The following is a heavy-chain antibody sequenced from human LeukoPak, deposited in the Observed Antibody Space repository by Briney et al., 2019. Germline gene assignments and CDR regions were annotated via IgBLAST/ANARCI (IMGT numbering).Heavy chain of an antibody. CDR2: IYYSGST. CDR3: ARGGSGSYSLSVRY. CDR1: GASISSYY. Sequence: KPSETLSLTCTVSGASISSYYWSWIRQPPGKGLEWIGYIYYSGSTNYNPSLKSRVTISVDTSKNQFSLKLSSVTAADTAVYYCARGGSGSYSLSVRYWGQGTLVTVSS. D-gene: IGHD1-26*01. V-gene: IGHV4-59*08. J-gene: IGHJ4*02.